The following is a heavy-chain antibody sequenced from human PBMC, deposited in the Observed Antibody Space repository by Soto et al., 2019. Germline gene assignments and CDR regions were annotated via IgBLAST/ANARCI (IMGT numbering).Heavy chain of an antibody. CDR3: ATLHFYDYIWGSYRANDAFDI. V-gene: IGHV1-3*01. CDR2: IDAEDGET. D-gene: IGHD3-16*02. CDR1: GYTFTSYA. J-gene: IGHJ3*02. Sequence: ASVKVSCKASGYTFTSYAMHWVRQAPGQRLEWMGWIDAEDGETNYAQKFQGRVTMTEDTSTDTAYMELSSLRSEDTAVYYCATLHFYDYIWGSYRANDAFDIWGQGTMVTVSS.